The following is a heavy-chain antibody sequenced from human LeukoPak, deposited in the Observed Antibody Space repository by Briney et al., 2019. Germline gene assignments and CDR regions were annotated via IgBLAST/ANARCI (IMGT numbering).Heavy chain of an antibody. J-gene: IGHJ4*02. V-gene: IGHV4-34*01. CDR2: INHSGST. Sequence: SETLSLTCAVCGGSFSGYYWSWIRQPPGKGLEWIGEINHSGSTNYNPSLKSRVTISVDTSKNQFSLKLSSVTAADTAVYYCARLPGIAAAGRNWGQGTLVTVSS. D-gene: IGHD6-13*01. CDR3: ARLPGIAAAGRN. CDR1: GGSFSGYY.